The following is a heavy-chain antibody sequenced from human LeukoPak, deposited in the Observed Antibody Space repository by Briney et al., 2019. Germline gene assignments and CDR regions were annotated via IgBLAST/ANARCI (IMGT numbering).Heavy chain of an antibody. CDR2: IIPIFGTA. CDR1: GGTFSSYA. Sequence: SVKVSCKTSGGTFSSYAISWVRQAPGQGLEWMGGIIPIFGTANYAQKFQGRVTITADESTSTAYMELSSLRSEDTAVYYCARERDCSGGSCYEYWGQGTLVTVSS. V-gene: IGHV1-69*01. J-gene: IGHJ4*02. D-gene: IGHD2-15*01. CDR3: ARERDCSGGSCYEY.